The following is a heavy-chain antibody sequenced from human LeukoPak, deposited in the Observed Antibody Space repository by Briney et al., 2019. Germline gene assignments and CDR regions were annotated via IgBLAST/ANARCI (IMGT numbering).Heavy chain of an antibody. CDR3: ARDHPLIGYGMDV. D-gene: IGHD3-16*01. CDR2: ISSSGSTI. CDR1: GFTFSSYS. V-gene: IGHV3-48*04. J-gene: IGHJ6*02. Sequence: GGSLRLSCAVSGFTFSSYSMNWVRQAPGKGLEWVSYISSSGSTIYYADSVKGRFTISRDNAKNSLYLQMNSLRAEDTAVYYCARDHPLIGYGMDVWGQGITVTVSS.